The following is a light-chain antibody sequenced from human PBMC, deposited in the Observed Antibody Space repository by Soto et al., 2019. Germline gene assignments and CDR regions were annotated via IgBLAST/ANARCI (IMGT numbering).Light chain of an antibody. CDR2: GAS. V-gene: IGKV3-15*01. CDR3: QQYNDWLALT. Sequence: EIVMTQSPATLSVSTGERVTLSCRASQSINNNLAWYQKKPGQAPRLFIYGASNRATGIQARFSGSGSGTEFTLTISSLQSEDFAVYVCQQYNDWLALTFGGGNKVEIK. J-gene: IGKJ4*01. CDR1: QSINNN.